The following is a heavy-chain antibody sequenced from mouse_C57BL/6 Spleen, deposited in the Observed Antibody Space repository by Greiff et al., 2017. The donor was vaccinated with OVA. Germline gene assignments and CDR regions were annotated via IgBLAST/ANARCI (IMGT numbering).Heavy chain of an antibody. J-gene: IGHJ4*01. CDR3: ARDLGSSYGYAMDY. CDR2: ISDGGSYT. Sequence: EVMLVESGGGLVKPGGSLKLSCAASGFTFSSYAMSWVRQTPEKRLEWVATISDGGSYTYYPDNVKGRFTISRDNAKNNLYLQMSHLKSEDTAMYYCARDLGSSYGYAMDYWGQGTSVTVSS. CDR1: GFTFSSYA. D-gene: IGHD1-1*01. V-gene: IGHV5-4*01.